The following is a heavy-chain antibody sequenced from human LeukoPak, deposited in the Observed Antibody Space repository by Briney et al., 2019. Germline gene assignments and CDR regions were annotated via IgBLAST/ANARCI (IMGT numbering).Heavy chain of an antibody. CDR1: GFTVSSNY. V-gene: IGHV3-66*02. J-gene: IGHJ4*02. D-gene: IGHD1-26*01. CDR2: IYSGGST. Sequence: GGSLRLSCAASGFTVSSNYMGWLRQAPGKGLEWLSIIYSGGSTYYADSVKGRFTISRDNSKNTLYLQMNSLRAEDTAVYYCARDEWELLRAYWGQGTLVTVSS. CDR3: ARDEWELLRAY.